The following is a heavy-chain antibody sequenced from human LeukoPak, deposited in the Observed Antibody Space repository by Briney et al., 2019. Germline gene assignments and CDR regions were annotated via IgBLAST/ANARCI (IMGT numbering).Heavy chain of an antibody. J-gene: IGHJ4*02. V-gene: IGHV3-21*01. D-gene: IGHD7-27*01. CDR3: AKDEAVGKANDY. Sequence: PGGSLRLSCAASGFTFNSYGMNWVRQAPGKGLEWVSSISSSSNYIYYAVSVQGRFTISRDNAKNSLYLQMNNLRAEDTAVYYCAKDEAVGKANDYWGQGTLVTVSS. CDR2: ISSSSNYI. CDR1: GFTFNSYG.